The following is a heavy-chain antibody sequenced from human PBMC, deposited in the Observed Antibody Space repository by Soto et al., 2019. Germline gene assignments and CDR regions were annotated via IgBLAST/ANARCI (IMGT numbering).Heavy chain of an antibody. CDR1: GYTFTGYY. J-gene: IGHJ4*02. Sequence: ASVKVSCKASGYTFTGYYMHWVRQAPGQGLEWMGWINPNSGGTNYAQKFQGWVTMTRDTSISTAYMELSRLRSDDTAVYYCARGPPSIYDILTGPEGGNYFDYWGQGTLVTVSS. CDR3: ARGPPSIYDILTGPEGGNYFDY. CDR2: INPNSGGT. V-gene: IGHV1-2*04. D-gene: IGHD3-9*01.